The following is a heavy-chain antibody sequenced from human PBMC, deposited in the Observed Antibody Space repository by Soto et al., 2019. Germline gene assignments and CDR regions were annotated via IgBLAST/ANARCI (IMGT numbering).Heavy chain of an antibody. CDR2: ISAYNGNT. V-gene: IGHV1-18*01. Sequence: QEPEKGLEWMGWISAYNGNTNYAQKLQGRVTMTTDTSTSTAYMELRSLRSDDTAVYYCARGNTIAVAGYDAFDIWGQGTMVTVSS. D-gene: IGHD6-19*01. J-gene: IGHJ3*02. CDR3: ARGNTIAVAGYDAFDI.